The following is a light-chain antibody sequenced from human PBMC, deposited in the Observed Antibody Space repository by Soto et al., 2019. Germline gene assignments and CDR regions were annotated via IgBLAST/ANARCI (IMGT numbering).Light chain of an antibody. CDR3: QSYDSSNLVV. V-gene: IGLV6-57*04. Sequence: NFMLTQPHSVSESPGKTVTISCTRSSGSIASNYVQWYQQRPGSAPTTVIYEDNQRPSGVPDRFSGSIDSSSNSASLTISGLKTEDEADYSCQSYDSSNLVVLGGGTKLTVL. J-gene: IGLJ2*01. CDR2: EDN. CDR1: SGSIASNY.